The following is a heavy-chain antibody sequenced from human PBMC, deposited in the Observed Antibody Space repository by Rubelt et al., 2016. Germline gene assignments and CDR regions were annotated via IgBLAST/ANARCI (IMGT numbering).Heavy chain of an antibody. CDR1: GFTFSSYW. D-gene: IGHD3-9*01. J-gene: IGHJ4*02. Sequence: QLVESGGGLVQPGGSLRLSWAASGFTFSSYWMSWVRQAPGKGLEWVANIKQDGSEKYYVDSVKGRFTISRDNAKNSLYLQMNSLRAEDTAVYYCARDRHAILTGYSLFDYWGQGTLVTVSS. CDR3: ARDRHAILTGYSLFDY. CDR2: IKQDGSEK. V-gene: IGHV3-7*01.